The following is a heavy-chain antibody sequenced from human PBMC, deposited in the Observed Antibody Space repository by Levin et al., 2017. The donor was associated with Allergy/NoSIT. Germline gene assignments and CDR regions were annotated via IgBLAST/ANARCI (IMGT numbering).Heavy chain of an antibody. CDR3: ARLPKPRVGSASYYYYMDV. Sequence: SETLSLTCTVSGGSISSVSHYWGWIRQPPGKGLEWIGGIYYGGSTYYNPSLKGRVTLSVDTPKNQFALKLSTVTAADTAVYYCARLPKPRVGSASYYYYMDVWGKGTAVTVSS. CDR1: GGSISSVSHY. V-gene: IGHV4-39*01. CDR2: IYYGGST. D-gene: IGHD1-1*01. J-gene: IGHJ6*03.